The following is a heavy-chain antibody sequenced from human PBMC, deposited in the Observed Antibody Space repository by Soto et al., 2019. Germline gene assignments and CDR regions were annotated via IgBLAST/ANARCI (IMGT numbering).Heavy chain of an antibody. D-gene: IGHD2-15*01. CDR1: GGSFSGYY. J-gene: IGHJ6*02. CDR2: INHSGST. V-gene: IGHV4-34*01. CDR3: ARNRRSFVVVVAAKSYYGMDV. Sequence: SETLSLTCAVYGGSFSGYYWSWIRQPPGKGLEWIGEINHSGSTNYNPSLKSRVTISVDTSKNQFSLKLSSVTAADTAAYYCARNRRSFVVVVAAKSYYGMDVWGQGTTVTVSS.